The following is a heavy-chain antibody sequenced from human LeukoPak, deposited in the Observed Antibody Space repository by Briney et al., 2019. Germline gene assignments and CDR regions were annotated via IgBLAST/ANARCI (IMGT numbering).Heavy chain of an antibody. J-gene: IGHJ6*02. CDR1: GYTFTGYY. CDR3: ARPQDIVVVGYGMDV. Sequence: ASVKVSCTASGYTFTGYYMHWVRQAPGQGLEWMGWINPNSGGTNYAQKFQGRVTMTRDTSISTAYMELSRLRSDDTAVYYCARPQDIVVVGYGMDVWGQGTTVTVSS. D-gene: IGHD2-2*01. CDR2: INPNSGGT. V-gene: IGHV1-2*02.